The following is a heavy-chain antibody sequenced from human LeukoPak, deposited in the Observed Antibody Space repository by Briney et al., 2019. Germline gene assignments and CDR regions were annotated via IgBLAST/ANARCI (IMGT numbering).Heavy chain of an antibody. CDR3: ATLWGAAAGSLLDY. Sequence: GGSLRLSCAASGFTFSSYAMHWVRQAPGKGLEWVAVISYDGSNKYYADSVKGRFTISRDNSKNTLYLQMNSLRAEDTAVYYCATLWGAAAGSLLDYWGQGTLVTVSS. J-gene: IGHJ4*02. V-gene: IGHV3-30-3*01. CDR1: GFTFSSYA. CDR2: ISYDGSNK. D-gene: IGHD6-13*01.